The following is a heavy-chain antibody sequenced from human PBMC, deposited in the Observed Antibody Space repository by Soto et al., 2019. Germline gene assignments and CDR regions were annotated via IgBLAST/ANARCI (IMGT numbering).Heavy chain of an antibody. CDR2: VKSKTHGGTT. D-gene: IGHD4-4*01. J-gene: IGHJ4*01. CDR1: GFTFSNAW. CDR3: TTDSYITVTPARLDY. V-gene: IGHV3-15*07. Sequence: EVQLVESGGGLVKPGGSLTLSCAASGFTFSNAWINWVRQAPGKGLEWVGRVKSKTHGGTTDFAASVKGRFAISGDDSVSIAYIRMNSLKIEDTAVYYCTTDSYITVTPARLDYLGHGTLVTVSS.